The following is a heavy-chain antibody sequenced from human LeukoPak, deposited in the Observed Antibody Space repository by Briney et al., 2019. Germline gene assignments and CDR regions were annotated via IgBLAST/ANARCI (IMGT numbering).Heavy chain of an antibody. CDR3: ARVFRAAAAGWFDP. CDR2: ISAYNGNT. Sequence: GASVKVSCKASGYTFTSYGISWVRQAPGQGLEWMGWISAYNGNTNYAQKLQGRVTMTTDTSTSTAYMELRSLRSDDTAVYYCARVFRAAAAGWFDPWGQGTLVTVSS. J-gene: IGHJ5*02. D-gene: IGHD6-13*01. CDR1: GYTFTSYG. V-gene: IGHV1-18*01.